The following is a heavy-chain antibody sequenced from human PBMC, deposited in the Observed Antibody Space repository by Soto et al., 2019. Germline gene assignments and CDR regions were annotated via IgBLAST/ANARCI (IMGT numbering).Heavy chain of an antibody. V-gene: IGHV4-4*02. CDR1: RGSISSSNW. D-gene: IGHD3-3*01. J-gene: IGHJ5*02. Sequence: SETLSLTCAVSRGSISSSNWWSWVRQPPGKGLEWIGEIYHSGSTNYNPSLKSRVTISVDKSKNQFSLKLSSVTAADTAVYYCAGVGDNSWFDPWGQGTLVTVSS. CDR2: IYHSGST. CDR3: AGVGDNSWFDP.